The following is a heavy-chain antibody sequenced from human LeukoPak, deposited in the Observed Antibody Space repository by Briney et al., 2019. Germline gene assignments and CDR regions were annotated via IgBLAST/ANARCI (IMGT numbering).Heavy chain of an antibody. Sequence: GGSRRLSCAASGFTFSSYAMSWVRQAPGKGREWVSAISGSGGSTYYADSVKGRFTISRDNSKNTLYLQMNSLSAEDTAVYYCAKDHTYYYDSSGCYWGQGTLVTVSS. CDR1: GFTFSSYA. J-gene: IGHJ4*02. V-gene: IGHV3-23*01. D-gene: IGHD3-22*01. CDR2: ISGSGGST. CDR3: AKDHTYYYDSSGCY.